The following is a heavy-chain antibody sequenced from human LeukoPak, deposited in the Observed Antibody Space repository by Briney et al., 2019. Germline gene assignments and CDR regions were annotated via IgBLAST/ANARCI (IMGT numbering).Heavy chain of an antibody. CDR1: GYIFTGYR. D-gene: IGHD4-23*01. CDR3: ARDASFGGNSFSDS. V-gene: IGHV1-2*02. J-gene: IGHJ4*02. Sequence: ASVKVSCKASGYIFTGYRMHWVRQAPGQGHEWMGWINPNSGATNYAQKFQGRVTMTRDTSISTAYMDLSRLRSDDTAVYYCARDASFGGNSFSDSWGQGTLVTVSS. CDR2: INPNSGAT.